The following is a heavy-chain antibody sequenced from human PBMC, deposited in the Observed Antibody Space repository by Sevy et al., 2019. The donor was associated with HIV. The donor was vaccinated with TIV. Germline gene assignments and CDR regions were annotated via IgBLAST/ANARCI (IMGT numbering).Heavy chain of an antibody. CDR1: EFTFSSYD. V-gene: IGHV3-30*03. D-gene: IGHD6-13*01. CDR2: ILHDGSYR. CDR3: ARDNDISAAGTGYFDY. Sequence: GGSLRLSCAASEFTFSSYDMHWVRQAPGKGLEWVAIILHDGSYREYVDSVRGRFTMSRDNSKNTLYLQMNSLRAEDTAVYYCARDNDISAAGTGYFDYWGQGTLVTVSS. J-gene: IGHJ4*02.